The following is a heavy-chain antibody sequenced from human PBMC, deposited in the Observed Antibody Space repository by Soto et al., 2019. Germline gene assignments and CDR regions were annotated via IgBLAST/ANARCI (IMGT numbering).Heavy chain of an antibody. J-gene: IGHJ4*02. CDR1: GFTFSGYW. CDR2: IKQDGSEK. CDR3: ARTYSSSWYENDY. V-gene: IGHV3-7*03. D-gene: IGHD6-13*01. Sequence: GGSLRLSCGASGFTFSGYWMSWVRQAPGKGLEWVANIKQDGSEKYYVDSVKGRFTISRDNARNSLFLQMNSLRAEDTAVYYCARTYSSSWYENDYWGQGTLVTVSS.